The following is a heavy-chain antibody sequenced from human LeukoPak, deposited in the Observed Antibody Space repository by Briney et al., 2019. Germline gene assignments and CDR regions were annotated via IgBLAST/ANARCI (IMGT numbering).Heavy chain of an antibody. Sequence: GGSLRLSCAVSGITLSNYGVSWVRQAPGKGLEWVSAISGSGGSTYYADSVKGRFTISRDNSKNTLYLQMNSLRAEDTAVYYCAKVGRITMVRGVILTNSIFDYWGQGTLVTVSS. CDR3: AKVGRITMVRGVILTNSIFDY. D-gene: IGHD3-10*01. J-gene: IGHJ4*02. CDR2: ISGSGGST. V-gene: IGHV3-23*01. CDR1: GITLSNYG.